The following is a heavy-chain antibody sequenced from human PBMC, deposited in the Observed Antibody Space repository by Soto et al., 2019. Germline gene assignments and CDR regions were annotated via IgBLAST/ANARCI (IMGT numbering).Heavy chain of an antibody. Sequence: SGPSLVNPPQTLTLTCTFSGFSLSTTGVGVSWIRQPPGKALEWLALIYWHDDKRYSPSLKSRLTITKDTSKNQVVLTMTNMDAVDTATYYCAHRGGAAFGLYYFDYWGQAALVNVSS. V-gene: IGHV2-5*01. J-gene: IGHJ4*02. CDR1: GFSLSTTGVG. CDR3: AHRGGAAFGLYYFDY. D-gene: IGHD3-16*01. CDR2: IYWHDDK.